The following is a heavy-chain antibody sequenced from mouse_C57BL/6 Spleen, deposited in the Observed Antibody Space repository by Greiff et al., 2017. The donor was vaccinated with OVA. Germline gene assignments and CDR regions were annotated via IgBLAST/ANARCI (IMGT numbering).Heavy chain of an antibody. CDR2: IWRGGST. CDR3: AKGSSTGYAMDY. D-gene: IGHD1-1*01. J-gene: IGHJ4*01. CDR1: GFSLTSYG. Sequence: VQLKESGPGLVQPSQSLSITCTVSGFSLTSYGVHWVRQSPGKGLEWLGVIWRGGSTDYNAAFMSRLSITKDNSKSQVFFKMTSLQADDTAIYYCAKGSSTGYAMDYWGQGTSVTVSS. V-gene: IGHV2-5*01.